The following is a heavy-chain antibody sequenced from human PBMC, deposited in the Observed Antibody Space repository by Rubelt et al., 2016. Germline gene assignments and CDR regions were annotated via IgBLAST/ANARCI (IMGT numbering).Heavy chain of an antibody. Sequence: VDSVKGRLTISRDNAKNSLYLQVNSLRAEDMTVYYCVRGSCGHGSGSHTFDYWGQGTLVTVSS. CDR3: VRGSCGHGSGSHTFDY. V-gene: IGHV3-52*01. D-gene: IGHD3-10*01. J-gene: IGHJ4*02.